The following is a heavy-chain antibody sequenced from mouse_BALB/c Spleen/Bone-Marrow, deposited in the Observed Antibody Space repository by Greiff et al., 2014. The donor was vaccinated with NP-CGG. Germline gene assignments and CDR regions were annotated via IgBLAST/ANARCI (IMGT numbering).Heavy chain of an antibody. CDR2: IAPGSGST. Sequence: DLVKPGASVKLSCKASGYTFTNYWINWIKQRPGQGLEWIGRIAPGSGSTYYNEMFKGKTTLTVDTSSSTAYIQLSSLSSEDADVYFCARERYDYDVWYFDVWGAGTTVTVSS. J-gene: IGHJ1*01. D-gene: IGHD2-4*01. V-gene: IGHV1S41*01. CDR1: GYTFTNYW. CDR3: ARERYDYDVWYFDV.